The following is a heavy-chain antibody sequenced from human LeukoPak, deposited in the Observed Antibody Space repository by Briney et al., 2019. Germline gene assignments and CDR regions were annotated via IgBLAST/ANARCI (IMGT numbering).Heavy chain of an antibody. V-gene: IGHV3-73*01. J-gene: IGHJ5*02. Sequence: GGSLRLSCAASGFTFSGSAMHWVRQASGKGLEWVGRIRSKANSYATAYAASVKGRFTISRDDSKNTAYLQMNSLKTEDTAVYYCTRLLAVAGADHWGQGTLVTVSS. CDR1: GFTFSGSA. CDR2: IRSKANSYAT. CDR3: TRLLAVAGADH. D-gene: IGHD6-19*01.